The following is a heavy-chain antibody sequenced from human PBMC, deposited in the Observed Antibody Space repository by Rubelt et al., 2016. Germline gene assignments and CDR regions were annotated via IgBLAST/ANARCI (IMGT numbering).Heavy chain of an antibody. Sequence: SQKFQGRVTITRDTSASTAYMELSSLRSEDTAVYYCARSLKIYSSHRDAFDIWGQGTMVTVSS. CDR3: ARSLKIYSSHRDAFDI. J-gene: IGHJ3*02. D-gene: IGHD6-19*01. V-gene: IGHV1-3*01.